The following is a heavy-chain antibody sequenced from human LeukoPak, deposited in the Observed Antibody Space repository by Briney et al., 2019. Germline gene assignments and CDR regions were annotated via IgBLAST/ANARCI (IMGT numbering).Heavy chain of an antibody. CDR2: ITSSGSTR. V-gene: IGHV3-48*03. J-gene: IGHJ4*02. D-gene: IGHD3-10*01. CDR3: ARETDYSLFDY. Sequence: GGSLRLSCAASGFTFSSYEMNWVRQAPGKGLEWVSYITSSGSTRYYADSVKGRFTISRDNAKNSLYLQMNSLRAEDTAVYYCARETDYSLFDYWGQGTLVTVSS. CDR1: GFTFSSYE.